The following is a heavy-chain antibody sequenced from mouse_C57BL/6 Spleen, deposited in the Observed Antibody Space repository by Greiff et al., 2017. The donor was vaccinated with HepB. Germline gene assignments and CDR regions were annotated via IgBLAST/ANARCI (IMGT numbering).Heavy chain of an antibody. Sequence: ESGPGLVKPSQSLSLTCPVAGYSITSGYYWNWNRQIQGNKLEWMGHISHDGSNNYNPSLKNRISITRDTSNNQFFLKLNTVTTEDTATYYSAKRTRDSTGCPFAYWGQGTRVTVSA. V-gene: IGHV3-6*01. D-gene: IGHD3-2*02. CDR2: ISHDGSN. CDR1: GYSITSGYY. CDR3: AKRTRDSTGCPFAY. J-gene: IGHJ3*01.